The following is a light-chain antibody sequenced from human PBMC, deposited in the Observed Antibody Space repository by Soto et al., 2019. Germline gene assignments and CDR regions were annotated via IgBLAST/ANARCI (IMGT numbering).Light chain of an antibody. CDR2: DAS. CDR1: QSVSSSY. Sequence: EIVLTQSPGTLSLSPGERATLSCRASQSVSSSYLAWYQQKPGLAPRLLIYDASSRATGIPDRFSGSGSGTDFTLTISRLEPEDFAVYYCQQYGSSSWTFGQGTKVDIK. V-gene: IGKV3D-20*01. J-gene: IGKJ1*01. CDR3: QQYGSSSWT.